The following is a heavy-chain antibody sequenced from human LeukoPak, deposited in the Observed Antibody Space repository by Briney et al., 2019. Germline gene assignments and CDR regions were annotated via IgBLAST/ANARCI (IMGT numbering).Heavy chain of an antibody. V-gene: IGHV3-21*01. CDR2: ISSSSSYI. D-gene: IGHD3-22*01. CDR1: GFTFSSYS. Sequence: GGSLRLSCAASGFTFSSYSMNWVRQAPGKGLEWVSSISSSSSYIYYADSVKGRFTISRDNAKNSLYLQMNSLRAEDAAVYYCARVHGYYDSSGYSFNPHYFDYWGQGTLVTVSS. CDR3: ARVHGYYDSSGYSFNPHYFDY. J-gene: IGHJ4*02.